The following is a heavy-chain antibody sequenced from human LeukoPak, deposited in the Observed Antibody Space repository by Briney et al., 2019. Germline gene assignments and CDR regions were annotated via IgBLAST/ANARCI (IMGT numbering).Heavy chain of an antibody. D-gene: IGHD3-22*01. CDR3: ARGSYDSSGYYYGGGFDY. J-gene: IGHJ4*02. V-gene: IGHV3-74*01. CDR2: IYSDAT. CDR1: GFTFSSYW. Sequence: GGSLRLSCAASGFTFSSYWIHWVRQAPGKGLVWVSRIYSDATYYADSVKGRFTISRDNAKNTLYLQMNSLRAEDTAVYYCARGSYDSSGYYYGGGFDYWGQGTLVTVSS.